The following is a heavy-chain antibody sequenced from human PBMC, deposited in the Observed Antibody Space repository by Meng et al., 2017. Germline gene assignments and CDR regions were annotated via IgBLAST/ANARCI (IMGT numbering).Heavy chain of an antibody. Sequence: GGSLRLSCEGSGFTFSNAYMTWVRQVPGKRLEWVGRIKSKPAGETIDDAAPVKGRFTISRDDSKNTVYLQMNCLKTEDTAVYYCSGHIDYWGQGTLVTVSS. J-gene: IGHJ4*02. CDR3: SGHIDY. CDR1: GFTFSNAY. V-gene: IGHV3-15*01. CDR2: IKSKPAGETI. D-gene: IGHD5-12*01.